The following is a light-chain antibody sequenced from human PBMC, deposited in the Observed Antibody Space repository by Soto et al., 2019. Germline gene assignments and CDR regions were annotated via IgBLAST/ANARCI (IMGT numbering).Light chain of an antibody. CDR1: QSVSSY. CDR2: DAS. J-gene: IGKJ2*01. CDR3: KQRNNWPPYT. Sequence: EIMLTQSPATLSLSPGERATLSCRASQSVSSYLAWYQQKPGQAPRLLIYDASNRATGIPASFSGSESGTDFTLSISSLEPEHFAEYYCKQRNNWPPYTFGQGTKLEIK. V-gene: IGKV3-11*01.